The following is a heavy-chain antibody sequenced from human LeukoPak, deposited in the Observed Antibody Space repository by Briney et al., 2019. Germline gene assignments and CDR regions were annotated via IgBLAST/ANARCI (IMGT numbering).Heavy chain of an antibody. J-gene: IGHJ6*02. Sequence: GGSLRLSCAASGFTFRNYAINWVRQAPGKGLEWVSAISGIGGSTYYVDYVKGRFTVSRDNSKNTLYLQMNSLRAEDTAVYYCAKDAITMVRGVIPSYGMDVWGQGTTVTVSS. CDR2: ISGIGGST. V-gene: IGHV3-23*01. D-gene: IGHD3-10*01. CDR3: AKDAITMVRGVIPSYGMDV. CDR1: GFTFRNYA.